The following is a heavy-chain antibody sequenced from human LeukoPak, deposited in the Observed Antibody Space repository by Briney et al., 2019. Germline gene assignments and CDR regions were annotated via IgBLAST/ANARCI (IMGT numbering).Heavy chain of an antibody. J-gene: IGHJ6*03. CDR2: ISGSGGST. Sequence: GGSLRLSCAASGFTFSSYAMSWVRQAPGKGLEWVSAISGSGGSTYYADSVKGRFTISRDNSKNTLYLQMNSLRAGDTAVYYCAKGPASLIYYYYYMDVWGKGTTVTVSS. CDR1: GFTFSSYA. V-gene: IGHV3-23*01. D-gene: IGHD1-14*01. CDR3: AKGPASLIYYYYYMDV.